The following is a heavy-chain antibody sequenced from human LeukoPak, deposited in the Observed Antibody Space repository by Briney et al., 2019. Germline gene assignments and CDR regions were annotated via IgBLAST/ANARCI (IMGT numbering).Heavy chain of an antibody. CDR2: IIPILGIA. CDR1: GGTFSSYT. D-gene: IGHD6-6*01. Sequence: SVKVSCKASGGTFSSYTISWVRQAPGQGLEWMGRIIPILGIANYAQKFQRRVTITADKSTSTAYMELSSLRSEDTAVYYCARVSSSPDPRRNYWGQGALVTVSS. V-gene: IGHV1-69*02. CDR3: ARVSSSPDPRRNY. J-gene: IGHJ4*02.